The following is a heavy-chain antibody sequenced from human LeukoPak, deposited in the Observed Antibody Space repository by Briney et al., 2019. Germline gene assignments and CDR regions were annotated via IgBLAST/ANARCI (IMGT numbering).Heavy chain of an antibody. CDR2: NYPGYSDT. J-gene: IGHJ4*02. CDR3: ARHLTVERSWAYFDY. Sequence: GESLKISWKGSGNSFTCFWNGLVRPMPGKGLEWRGINYPGYSDTRYRPFFQGQITIFDGKSISTADLPWSSLEDCDTGMYYCARHLTVERSWAYFDYWGQGTLVTVSS. V-gene: IGHV5-51*01. CDR1: GNSFTCFW. D-gene: IGHD6-13*01.